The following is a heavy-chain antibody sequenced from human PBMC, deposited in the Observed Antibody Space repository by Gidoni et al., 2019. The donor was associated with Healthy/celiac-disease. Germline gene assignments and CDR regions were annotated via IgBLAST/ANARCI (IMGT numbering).Heavy chain of an antibody. CDR3: ATMKVAALVGDSYFDL. Sequence: QVQLVQSGAEVKKPGTSVKVSCKASGYTFTSSGISWVRQAPGQGLEWMGWLSPYNGNANCARKLKGRVNMTTDTATNTAYMELRSLRSDDTAVYYGATMKVAALVGDSYFDLWGRGTLVTVSS. V-gene: IGHV1-18*01. CDR1: GYTFTSSG. CDR2: LSPYNGNA. D-gene: IGHD2-15*01. J-gene: IGHJ2*01.